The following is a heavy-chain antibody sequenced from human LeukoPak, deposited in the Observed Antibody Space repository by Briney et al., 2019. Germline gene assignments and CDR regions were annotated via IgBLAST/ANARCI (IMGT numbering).Heavy chain of an antibody. Sequence: GGSLRLSCVASGFTFNTYWMNWVRQAPGKGLEWVANIKQDGSEKSYVDSVKGRFTSSRDNAKNSLYLQMDSLRAEDTAVYYCARKGNAFDFWGQGTMVTVSS. V-gene: IGHV3-7*01. J-gene: IGHJ3*01. CDR3: ARKGNAFDF. D-gene: IGHD3-10*01. CDR2: IKQDGSEK. CDR1: GFTFNTYW.